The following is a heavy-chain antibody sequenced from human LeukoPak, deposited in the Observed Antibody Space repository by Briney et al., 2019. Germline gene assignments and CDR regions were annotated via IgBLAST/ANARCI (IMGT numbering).Heavy chain of an antibody. V-gene: IGHV3-48*01. CDR2: ISSSRSAK. Sequence: GGSLRLSCAASGFTFSRYSMNWVRQAPGKGLEWVSYISSSRSAKYYADSVKGRFTISRDDAKNSLYLQMNSLRAEDTAVYYCARWLSDKIDSNGYLDYWGQGTLVAVSS. CDR3: ARWLSDKIDSNGYLDY. CDR1: GFTFSRYS. J-gene: IGHJ4*02. D-gene: IGHD5-18*01.